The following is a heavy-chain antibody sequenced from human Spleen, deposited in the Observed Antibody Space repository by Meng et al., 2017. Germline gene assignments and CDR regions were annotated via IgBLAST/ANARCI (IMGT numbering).Heavy chain of an antibody. D-gene: IGHD3-10*01. CDR3: AKDMQPSYGSGSYSSDY. J-gene: IGHJ4*02. Sequence: GESLKISCAASGFIFTSYAMSWVRQTPGKGLEWVSAISGSGGSTSYADSVQGRFTISRDNSKNTLYLQMNRLRAEDTAVYYCAKDMQPSYGSGSYSSDYWGQGTLVTVSS. V-gene: IGHV3-23*01. CDR2: ISGSGGST. CDR1: GFIFTSYA.